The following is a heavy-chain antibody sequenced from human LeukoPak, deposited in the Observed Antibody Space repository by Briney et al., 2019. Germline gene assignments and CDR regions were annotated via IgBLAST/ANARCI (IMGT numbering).Heavy chain of an antibody. D-gene: IGHD6-6*01. CDR2: ISSSSSYI. J-gene: IGHJ4*02. CDR3: ARDLSARPQAGDY. V-gene: IGHV3-21*01. CDR1: GFTFSSYS. Sequence: PGGSLRLSCAASGFTFSSYSMNWVRQAPGKGLEWVSSISSSSSYIYYADSVKGRFTISRDNAKSSLYLQMNSLRAEDTAVYYCARDLSARPQAGDYWGQGTRVTVSS.